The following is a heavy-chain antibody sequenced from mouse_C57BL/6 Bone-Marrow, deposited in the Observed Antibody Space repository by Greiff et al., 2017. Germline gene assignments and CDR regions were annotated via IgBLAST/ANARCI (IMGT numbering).Heavy chain of an antibody. CDR2: IDPETGGP. J-gene: IGHJ4*01. Sequence: QVQLKESGAELVRPGASVTLSCKASGYTFTDYEMHWVKQTPVHGLEWIGAIDPETGGPAYNQKFKGKAILTADKPSSTAYMELRSLTSEDSAVYYWTTSFYYGSSYVGAMDYWGQGTSVTVSS. V-gene: IGHV1-15*01. CDR1: GYTFTDYE. CDR3: TTSFYYGSSYVGAMDY. D-gene: IGHD1-1*01.